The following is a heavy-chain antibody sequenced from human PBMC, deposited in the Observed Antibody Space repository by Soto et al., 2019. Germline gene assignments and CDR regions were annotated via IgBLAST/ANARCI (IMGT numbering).Heavy chain of an antibody. V-gene: IGHV1-3*01. J-gene: IGHJ6*02. Sequence: ASVKVSCKASGYTFTSYAMHWVRQAPGQRLEWMGWINAGNGNTKYSQKFQGRVTITRDTSASTAYMELSSLRSEDTAVYYCARSLTQYCSGGTCYVYYGMDVWGQGTTVTVSS. D-gene: IGHD2-15*01. CDR1: GYTFTSYA. CDR2: INAGNGNT. CDR3: ARSLTQYCSGGTCYVYYGMDV.